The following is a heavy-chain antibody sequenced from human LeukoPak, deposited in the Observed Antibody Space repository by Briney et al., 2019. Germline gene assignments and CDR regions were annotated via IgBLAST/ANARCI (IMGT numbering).Heavy chain of an antibody. CDR2: ISYDGSNK. V-gene: IGHV3-30-3*01. CDR3: ARMYSSSMSALDV. J-gene: IGHJ6*02. CDR1: GFTFSSYA. D-gene: IGHD6-6*01. Sequence: PGRSLRLSCAASGFTFSSYAMHWDRQAPGKGLEWVAVISYDGSNKYYADSVKGRFTISRDNSKNTLYLQMNSLRAEDTAVYYCARMYSSSMSALDVWGQGTTVTVSS.